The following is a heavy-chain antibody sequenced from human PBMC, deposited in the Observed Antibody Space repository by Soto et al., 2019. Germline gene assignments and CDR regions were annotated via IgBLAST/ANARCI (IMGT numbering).Heavy chain of an antibody. D-gene: IGHD1-26*01. J-gene: IGHJ4*02. Sequence: QVQLVESGGGVVQPGRSLRLSCAASGFTFSSYGMHWVRQAPGKGLEWVAVIWYDGSNKYYADSVKGRFTISRDNSKNKLYLQMNSLRAEDTAVYYCAREAGELGFDYWGQGTLVTVSS. CDR2: IWYDGSNK. CDR3: AREAGELGFDY. CDR1: GFTFSSYG. V-gene: IGHV3-33*01.